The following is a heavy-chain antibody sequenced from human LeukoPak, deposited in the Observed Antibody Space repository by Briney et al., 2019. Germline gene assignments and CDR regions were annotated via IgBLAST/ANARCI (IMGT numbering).Heavy chain of an antibody. Sequence: GGSLKLSCAASGFTFSGSAMHWVRQASGKGLEWVGHIRSKANNYATAYTASVKGRFTISRDDSKNTAYLQMSSLKTEDTAVYYCTRDWERKWGQGTLVTVSS. J-gene: IGHJ4*02. V-gene: IGHV3-73*01. CDR1: GFTFSGSA. D-gene: IGHD3-9*01. CDR2: IRSKANNYAT. CDR3: TRDWERK.